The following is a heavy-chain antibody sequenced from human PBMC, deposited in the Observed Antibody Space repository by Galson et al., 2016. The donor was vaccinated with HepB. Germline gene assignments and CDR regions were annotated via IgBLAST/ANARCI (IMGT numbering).Heavy chain of an antibody. Sequence: SETLSLTCAVSGDSISSSNWWSWVRQPPVKGLEWIGEIYHSGSNTYNPSLKSRVPLSVDKSKHQFSLKFISVTAADTAVYYCIRQSVAGGFDLWGRGTLVTVAS. J-gene: IGHJ2*01. D-gene: IGHD6-19*01. V-gene: IGHV4-4*02. CDR2: IYHSGSN. CDR3: IRQSVAGGFDL. CDR1: GDSISSSNW.